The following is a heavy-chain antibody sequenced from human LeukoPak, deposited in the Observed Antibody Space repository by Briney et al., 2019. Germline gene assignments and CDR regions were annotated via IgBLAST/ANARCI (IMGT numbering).Heavy chain of an antibody. D-gene: IGHD3-22*01. CDR1: EFTFSSYG. Sequence: GGSLRLSCAASEFTFSSYGMHWVRQAPGKGLEWVAFIRYDGSNKYYADSVKGRFTISRDNSKNTLYLQMNSLRAEDTAVYYCAKDSSGYYAYFDYWGQGTLVTVSS. CDR2: IRYDGSNK. J-gene: IGHJ4*02. V-gene: IGHV3-30*02. CDR3: AKDSSGYYAYFDY.